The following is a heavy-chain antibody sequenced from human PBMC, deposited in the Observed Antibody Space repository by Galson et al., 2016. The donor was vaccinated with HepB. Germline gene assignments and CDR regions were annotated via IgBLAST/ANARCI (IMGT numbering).Heavy chain of an antibody. D-gene: IGHD5-18*01. CDR3: AGGDTAMVIDC. Sequence: PALVKPTQTLTLTCTVSGFSLSNVRMGVSWIRQPPGKALEWLAHISSNDEKSYRTTLKNRLTISKDTYKSQVVLTMTNMDPMDTGTYYCAGGDTAMVIDCWGHGTLVTVSS. J-gene: IGHJ4*01. CDR1: GFSLSNVRMG. CDR2: ISSNDEK. V-gene: IGHV2-26*01.